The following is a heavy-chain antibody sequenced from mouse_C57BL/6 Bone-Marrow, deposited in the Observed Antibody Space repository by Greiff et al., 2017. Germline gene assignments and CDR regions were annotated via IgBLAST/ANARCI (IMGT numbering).Heavy chain of an antibody. CDR3: TTTTVVATDY. CDR2: IDPENGDT. V-gene: IGHV14-4*01. Sequence: VQLQQSGAELVRPGASVKLSCTASGFNIKDDYMHWVKQRPEQGLEWIGWIDPENGDTEYASKVQGKATITADTSSNTAYLQLSSLTSEDTAVYYCTTTTVVATDYWGQGTTLTVSS. J-gene: IGHJ2*01. D-gene: IGHD1-1*01. CDR1: GFNIKDDY.